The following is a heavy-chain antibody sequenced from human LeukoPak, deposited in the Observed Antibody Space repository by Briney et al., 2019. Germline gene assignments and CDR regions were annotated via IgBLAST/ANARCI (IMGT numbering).Heavy chain of an antibody. D-gene: IGHD3-10*01. CDR2: INPNSGGT. CDR3: AGAMVRGVIIALLNY. V-gene: IGHV1-2*02. CDR1: GYTFTGYY. J-gene: IGHJ4*02. Sequence: ASVKVSCKASGYTFTGYYMHWVRQAPGQGLEWMGWINPNSGGTNYAQKFQGRVTMTRDTSISTAYMELSRLRSDDTAVYCCAGAMVRGVIIALLNYWGQGTLVTVS.